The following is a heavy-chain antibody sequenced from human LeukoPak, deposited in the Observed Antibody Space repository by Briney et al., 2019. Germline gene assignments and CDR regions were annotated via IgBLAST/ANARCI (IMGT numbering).Heavy chain of an antibody. CDR1: GFTLSSYW. CDR2: IASDGST. D-gene: IGHD1-26*01. J-gene: IGHJ4*02. V-gene: IGHV3-74*01. Sequence: GGSLRLSCAASGFTLSSYWMHWVRQAPGKGLVWVSRIASDGSTVYADSVKGRFTISRDNAKDTVYLQMNSLRVEDTAVYYCIGSGGWPGYWGQGTLVTVSS. CDR3: IGSGGWPGY.